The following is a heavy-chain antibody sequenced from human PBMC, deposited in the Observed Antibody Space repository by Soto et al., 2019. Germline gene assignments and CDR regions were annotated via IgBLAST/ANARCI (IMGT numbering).Heavy chain of an antibody. J-gene: IGHJ4*02. CDR3: AKDWGYYGYGSSYFDY. CDR2: ISYDGNNK. V-gene: IGHV3-30*18. CDR1: GFTFSNYG. D-gene: IGHD3-10*01. Sequence: QVQLVESGGGVVQPGRSLRLSCAASGFTFSNYGIHWVRQAPGKGLEWVAGISYDGNNKYYADSVKGRFTISRDNSKNTLYLQMNSMRGEDTAVYYCAKDWGYYGYGSSYFDYWGQGNLVTVSS.